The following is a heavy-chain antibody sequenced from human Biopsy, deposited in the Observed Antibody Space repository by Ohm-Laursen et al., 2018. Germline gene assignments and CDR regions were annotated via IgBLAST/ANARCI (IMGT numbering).Heavy chain of an antibody. Sequence: GTLSLTCTVSGGSVRSPDHRWNWVRRAPGKGLEWIGNIYYSWTTLYNPSLSGRVTMDLDRSTNQFSLKLKSVTSADTAVYFCARAYFYGMGTSNYFLDSWGQGALVTVSS. CDR2: IYYSWTT. V-gene: IGHV4-61*08. CDR1: GGSVRSPDHR. D-gene: IGHD3-10*01. J-gene: IGHJ4*02. CDR3: ARAYFYGMGTSNYFLDS.